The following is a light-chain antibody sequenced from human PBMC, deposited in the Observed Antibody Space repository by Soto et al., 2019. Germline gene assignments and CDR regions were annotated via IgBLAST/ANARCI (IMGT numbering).Light chain of an antibody. CDR1: QGSNNY. Sequence: DIQMTQSTSSLSASVGDRVTITCRAIQGSNNYLAWYQQKTGKVPKLLIYAAATLQSGVPSRFSGSGSGTEFTLTISSLPSEDVATYYCQKYNSAPWTFGQGTTVEIK. CDR3: QKYNSAPWT. J-gene: IGKJ1*01. V-gene: IGKV1-27*01. CDR2: AAA.